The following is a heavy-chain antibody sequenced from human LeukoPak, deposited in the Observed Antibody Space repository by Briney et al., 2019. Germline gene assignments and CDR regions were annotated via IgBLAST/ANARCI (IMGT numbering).Heavy chain of an antibody. V-gene: IGHV1-2*02. CDR1: GYTFTGYY. Sequence: ASVKVSCKASGYTFTGYYMHWVRQAPGQGLEWMGWINPNSGGTNYAQKFQGRVTMTRDTSISTAYMELSSLRSEDTAVYYCARARGGAAHVMPRYWGQGTLVTVSS. J-gene: IGHJ4*02. CDR3: ARARGGAAHVMPRY. CDR2: INPNSGGT. D-gene: IGHD3-16*01.